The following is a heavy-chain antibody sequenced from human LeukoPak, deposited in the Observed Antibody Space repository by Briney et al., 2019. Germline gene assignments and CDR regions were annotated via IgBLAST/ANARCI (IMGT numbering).Heavy chain of an antibody. CDR2: INPNSGGT. Sequence: ASVKVSCKASGYTFTGYYMHWVRQAPGQGLEWMGWINPNSGGTNYAQKLQGRVTMTTDTSTSTAYMELRSLRSDDTAVYYCAILGYCSGGSCYFYFDYWGQGTLVTVSS. J-gene: IGHJ4*02. D-gene: IGHD2-15*01. V-gene: IGHV1-2*02. CDR3: AILGYCSGGSCYFYFDY. CDR1: GYTFTGYY.